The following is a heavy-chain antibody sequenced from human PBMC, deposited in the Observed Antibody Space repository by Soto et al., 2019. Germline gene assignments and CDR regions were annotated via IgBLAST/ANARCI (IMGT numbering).Heavy chain of an antibody. CDR1: GGSISSSNW. Sequence: SETLSLTCAVSGGSISSSNWSSCVRQPPGKGLEWIGEIYHSGSTNYNPSLKRRVTISVGRCRNQLSLRMSSVTVADTAEYYCAKVHGRWDQGSLVPVS. CDR3: AKVHGR. CDR2: IYHSGST. V-gene: IGHV4-4*02. J-gene: IGHJ4*02.